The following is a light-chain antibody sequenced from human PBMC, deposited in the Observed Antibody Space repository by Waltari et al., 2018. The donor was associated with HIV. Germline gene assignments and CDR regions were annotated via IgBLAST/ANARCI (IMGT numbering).Light chain of an antibody. CDR3: QQYNNWHT. J-gene: IGKJ3*01. V-gene: IGKV3-15*01. CDR2: CAS. Sequence: EIVMTQSPATLSVSPGERATLSCRASQSVSSNLAWYQQKPGQAPRLLIYCASTRAAGVPARFSGSGSRTEFTLTISSLQSEDFAVYYCQQYNNWHTFGPGTKVDIK. CDR1: QSVSSN.